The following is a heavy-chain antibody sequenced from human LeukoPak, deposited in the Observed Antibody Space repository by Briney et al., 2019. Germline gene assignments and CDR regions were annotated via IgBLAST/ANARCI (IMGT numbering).Heavy chain of an antibody. CDR1: GGSISSSSYY. CDR3: ARYITMIVVGHWYFDL. V-gene: IGHV4-39*07. CDR2: IYYSGST. D-gene: IGHD3-22*01. J-gene: IGHJ2*01. Sequence: SETLSLTCTVSGGSISSSSYYWGWIRQPPGKGLEWIGSIYYSGSTYYNPSLKSRVAISVDTSKNQFSLKLSSATAADTAVYYCARYITMIVVGHWYFDLWGRGTLVTVSS.